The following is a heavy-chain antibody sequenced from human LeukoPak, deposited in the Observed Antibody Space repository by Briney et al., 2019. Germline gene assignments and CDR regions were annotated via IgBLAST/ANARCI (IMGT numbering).Heavy chain of an antibody. V-gene: IGHV3-7*01. CDR2: IKQDGSKK. CDR1: GFTFSSYW. D-gene: IGHD3-22*01. J-gene: IGHJ3*02. CDR3: ARDSSCYYYRDPFDI. Sequence: GGSLRLSCAASGFTFSSYWMSWVRQAPGKGLEWVANIKQDGSKKYYVDSVKGRFTISRDNAKNSLYLQMNSLRAEDTAVYYWARDSSCYYYRDPFDIWGGGTMLSLPS.